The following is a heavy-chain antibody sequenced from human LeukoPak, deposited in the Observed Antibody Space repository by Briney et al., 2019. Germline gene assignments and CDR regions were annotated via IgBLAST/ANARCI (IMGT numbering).Heavy chain of an antibody. CDR2: ISAYNGNT. V-gene: IGHV1-18*01. CDR1: GYTLTSYG. CDR3: ARDSPRYDFWSGYYTGRYYYGMDV. Sequence: GASVNVTCKASGYTLTSYGISWVRQAPGQGLEWVGWISAYNGNTNYAQKLQGRVTMTTDTSTSTAYMELRSLRSDDTAVYYCARDSPRYDFWSGYYTGRYYYGMDVWGQGTTVNVSS. D-gene: IGHD3-3*01. J-gene: IGHJ6*02.